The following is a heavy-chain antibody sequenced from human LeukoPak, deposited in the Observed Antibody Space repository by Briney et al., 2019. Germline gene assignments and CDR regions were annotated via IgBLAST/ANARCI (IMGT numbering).Heavy chain of an antibody. Sequence: GGSLRLSCAASGFTFSSYAMHWVRQAPGKGLEWVAVISYDGSNKYYADSVKGRFTISRDNSKNTLYLQMNSLRAEDTAVYYCARAGQWLVGFDYWGQGTLVTVSS. CDR2: ISYDGSNK. CDR3: ARAGQWLVGFDY. CDR1: GFTFSSYA. J-gene: IGHJ4*02. V-gene: IGHV3-30*04. D-gene: IGHD6-19*01.